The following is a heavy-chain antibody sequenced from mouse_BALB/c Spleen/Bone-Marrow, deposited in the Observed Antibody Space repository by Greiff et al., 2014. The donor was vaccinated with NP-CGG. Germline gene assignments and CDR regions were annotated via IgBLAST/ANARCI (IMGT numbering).Heavy chain of an antibody. V-gene: IGHV1-7*01. Sequence: QVQLQQSGAELAKPGASVKMSCKASGYTLTSYWMHWVKQRPGQGLEWIGYINPSTGYTEYSQEFKATLTADKSSSTAYMQLSSLTSEDSAVYYCARRGDYWGQGTTLTVSS. CDR3: ARRGDY. J-gene: IGHJ2*01. CDR1: GYTLTSYW. CDR2: INPSTGYT.